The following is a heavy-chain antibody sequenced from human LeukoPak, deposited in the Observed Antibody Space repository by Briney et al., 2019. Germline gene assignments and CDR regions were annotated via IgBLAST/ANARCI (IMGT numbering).Heavy chain of an antibody. V-gene: IGHV3-7*03. CDR3: ARDRDYSPTWILQH. CDR2: INHNGNVN. CDR1: GFTFSSYW. J-gene: IGHJ1*01. Sequence: AGGSLRLSCAASGFTFSSYWMNWARQAPGKGLEWVASINHNGNVNYYVDSVKGRFTISRDNAKNSLYLQMSNLRAEDTAVYYCARDRDYSPTWILQHWGQGTLVTVSS. D-gene: IGHD2-15*01.